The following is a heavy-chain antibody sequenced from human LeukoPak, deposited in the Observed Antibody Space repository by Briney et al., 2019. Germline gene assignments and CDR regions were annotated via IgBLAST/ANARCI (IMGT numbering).Heavy chain of an antibody. CDR1: GGSISSYY. J-gene: IGHJ6*03. D-gene: IGHD1-14*01. CDR2: IYYSGST. Sequence: SSETLSLTCTVSGGSISSYYWSWIRQPPGKGLECIGYIYYSGSTNYNPFLKSRVTISVDMSKNQFSLKLSSVTAADRAVYYGARIRFNPYYYYMDVWGKGTTVTVSS. V-gene: IGHV4-59*01. CDR3: ARIRFNPYYYYMDV.